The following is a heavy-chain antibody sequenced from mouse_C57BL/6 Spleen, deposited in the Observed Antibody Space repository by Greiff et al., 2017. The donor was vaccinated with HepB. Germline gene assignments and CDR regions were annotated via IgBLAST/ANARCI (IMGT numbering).Heavy chain of an antibody. Sequence: QVQLQQSGAELARPGASVKLSCKASGYTFTSYGISWVKQRTGQGLEWIGEIYPRSGNTYYNEKFKGKATLTADKPSSTAYMELRSLTSEDSAVYFCARKDWDWAMDYWGQGTSVTVSS. CDR3: ARKDWDWAMDY. V-gene: IGHV1-81*01. CDR1: GYTFTSYG. J-gene: IGHJ4*01. CDR2: IYPRSGNT. D-gene: IGHD4-1*01.